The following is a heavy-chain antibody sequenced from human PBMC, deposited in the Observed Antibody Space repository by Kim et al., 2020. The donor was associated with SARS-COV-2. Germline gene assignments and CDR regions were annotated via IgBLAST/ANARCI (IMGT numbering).Heavy chain of an antibody. D-gene: IGHD1-26*01. J-gene: IGHJ3*02. CDR3: ARDGGRGPTTYAFDI. Sequence: DSVKGQFTIYRDNAKNSLYQQRNSLRAEDTTVYYCARDGGRGPTTYAFDIWGQGTMVTVSS. V-gene: IGHV3-21*01.